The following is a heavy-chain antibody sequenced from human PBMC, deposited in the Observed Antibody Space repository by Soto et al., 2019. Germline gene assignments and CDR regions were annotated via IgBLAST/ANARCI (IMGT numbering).Heavy chain of an antibody. CDR1: GFTLSRYS. CDR2: IDTGSVST. D-gene: IGHD1-20*01. CDR3: TRDRLTGDFREAFDN. Sequence: EAQLVESGGGLVQPGGSLRLSCAASGFTLSRYSMSWVRQAPGKGLEYIAYIDTGSVSTYYADSVEGRFAVFRDNARNSLYLQLNSLRDEDTARYFCTRDRLTGDFREAFDNWGQGTLVTVSS. J-gene: IGHJ3*02. V-gene: IGHV3-48*02.